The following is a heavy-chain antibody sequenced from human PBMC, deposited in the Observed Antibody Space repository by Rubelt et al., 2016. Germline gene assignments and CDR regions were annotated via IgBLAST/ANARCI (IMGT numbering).Heavy chain of an antibody. CDR3: ARSGPDVVVPAAIRVEGDAFDI. Sequence: EVQLVESGGGLVQPGGSLRLSCAASGFTFSSYWMHWVRHAPGKGLVWVSRVNRDGSSTSYADSVKGRFTISRDNAKITLYLQMNSLRAEDTAVYYCARSGPDVVVPAAIRVEGDAFDIWGQGTMVTVSS. CDR1: GFTFSSYW. D-gene: IGHD2-2*02. CDR2: VNRDGSST. V-gene: IGHV3-74*01. J-gene: IGHJ3*02.